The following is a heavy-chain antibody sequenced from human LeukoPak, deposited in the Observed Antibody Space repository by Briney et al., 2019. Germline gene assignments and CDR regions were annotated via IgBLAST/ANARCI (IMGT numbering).Heavy chain of an antibody. V-gene: IGHV3-30*02. J-gene: IGHJ3*02. CDR3: AKDSGVYFDWPIADAFDI. CDR2: IRYDGSNK. Sequence: GGSLRLSCAASGFTFSSYGMHWVRQAPGKGLEWVAFIRYDGSNKYYADSVKGRFTISRDHSKNTLYLQMNSLRAEDTAVYYCAKDSGVYFDWPIADAFDIWGQGTMVTVSS. CDR1: GFTFSSYG. D-gene: IGHD3-9*01.